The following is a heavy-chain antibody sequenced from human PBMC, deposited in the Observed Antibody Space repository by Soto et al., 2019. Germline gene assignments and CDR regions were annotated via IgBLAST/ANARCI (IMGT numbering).Heavy chain of an antibody. CDR3: ARDWYYYDSSGSTRVGWFDP. D-gene: IGHD3-22*01. J-gene: IGHJ5*02. CDR1: GGSISSYY. V-gene: IGHV4-59*01. Sequence: KPSETLSLTCTVSGGSISSYYWSWIRQPPGKGLEWIGYIYYSGSTNYNPSLKSRVTISVDTSKNQFSLKLSSVTAADAAVYYCARDWYYYDSSGSTRVGWFDPWGQGTLVTVSS. CDR2: IYYSGST.